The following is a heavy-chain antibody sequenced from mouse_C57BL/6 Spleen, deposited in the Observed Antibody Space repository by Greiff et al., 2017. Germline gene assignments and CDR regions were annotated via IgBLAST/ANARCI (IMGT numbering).Heavy chain of an antibody. V-gene: IGHV5-17*01. CDR1: GFTFSDYG. D-gene: IGHD3-3*01. Sequence: EVKLVESGGGLVKPGGSLKLSCAASGFTFSDYGMHWVRQAPEKGLEWVAYISSGSSTIYYADTVKGRFTISRDNAKNTLFLQMTSLRSEDTAMYYCARRAEVYAMDYWGQGTSVTVSS. J-gene: IGHJ4*01. CDR3: ARRAEVYAMDY. CDR2: ISSGSSTI.